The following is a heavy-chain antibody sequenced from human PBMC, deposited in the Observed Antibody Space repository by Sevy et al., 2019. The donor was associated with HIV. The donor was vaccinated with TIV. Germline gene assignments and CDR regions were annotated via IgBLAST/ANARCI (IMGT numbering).Heavy chain of an antibody. CDR3: AREVVVVVGTYYYYYYGMDV. CDR1: GGSISSYY. CDR2: IYTSGST. V-gene: IGHV4-4*07. J-gene: IGHJ6*02. Sequence: SETLSLTCTVSGGSISSYYWSWIRQPAGKGLEWIGRIYTSGSTNYNPSLKSRVTMSVDTSKNQFSLKLSSVTAADTAVYYCAREVVVVVGTYYYYYYGMDVWGQGTTVTVSS. D-gene: IGHD2-15*01.